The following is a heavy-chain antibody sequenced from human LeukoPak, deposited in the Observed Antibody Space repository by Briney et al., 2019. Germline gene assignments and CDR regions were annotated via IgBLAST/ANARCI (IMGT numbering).Heavy chain of an antibody. J-gene: IGHJ4*02. V-gene: IGHV1-2*02. CDR2: INPNSGGT. Sequence: GASVKVSCKASGYTFTGYCMHWVRQAPGQGLEWMGWINPNSGGTNYAQKFQGRVTMTRDTSISTAYMELSRLRSDDTAVYYCARADVQPLTYYDYVWGSYRRRYYDSSGYPSGYWGQGTLVTVSS. CDR1: GYTFTGYC. CDR3: ARADVQPLTYYDYVWGSYRRRYYDSSGYPSGY. D-gene: IGHD3-16*02.